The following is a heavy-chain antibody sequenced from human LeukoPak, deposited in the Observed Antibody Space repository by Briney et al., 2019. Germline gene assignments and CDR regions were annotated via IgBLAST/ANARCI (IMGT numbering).Heavy chain of an antibody. CDR2: ISSSSSYI. V-gene: IGHV3-21*04. CDR1: GFTFSSYS. CDR3: ATWVFLGESGYYDY. J-gene: IGHJ4*02. Sequence: PGGSLRLSCAASGFTFSSYSMNWVRQAPGKGLEWVSSISSSSSYIYYADSVKGRFTISRDNAKNSLYLQMNSLRAEDTAVYYCATWVFLGESGYYDYWGQGTLVTVSS. D-gene: IGHD3-10*01.